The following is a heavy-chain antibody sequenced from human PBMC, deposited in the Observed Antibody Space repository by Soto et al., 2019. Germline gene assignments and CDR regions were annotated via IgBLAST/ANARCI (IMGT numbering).Heavy chain of an antibody. V-gene: IGHV4-59*08. Sequence: PSETLSLTCTVSGGSISSYYWSWIRQPPGKGLERNGYIYYSGSTNYNPSLKSRVTISADTSKNQFSLKLSSLTAADTAVFYCARQVPYYDFWSGYLRESYYYYYMDVWGKGTTVTVSS. D-gene: IGHD3-3*01. CDR2: IYYSGST. J-gene: IGHJ6*03. CDR3: ARQVPYYDFWSGYLRESYYYYYMDV. CDR1: GGSISSYY.